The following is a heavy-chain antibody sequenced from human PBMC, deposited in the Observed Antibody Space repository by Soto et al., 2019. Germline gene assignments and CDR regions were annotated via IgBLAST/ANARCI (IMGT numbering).Heavy chain of an antibody. V-gene: IGHV3-9*01. D-gene: IGHD6-25*01. CDR3: AKDRTAATYHYGLDV. CDR1: GFSFDDYA. CDR2: ISWNSDNI. Sequence: PGGSLRLSCVGSGFSFDDYAMQWVRQVPGKGLEWVSGISWNSDNIGYLDSVRDRFTISRDNGKNSLYLQMDSLRPEDTAVYYCAKDRTAATYHYGLDVWGRGTKVTVSS. J-gene: IGHJ6*02.